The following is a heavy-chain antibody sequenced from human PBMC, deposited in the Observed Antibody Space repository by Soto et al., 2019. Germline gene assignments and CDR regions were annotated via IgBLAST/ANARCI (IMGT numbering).Heavy chain of an antibody. Sequence: ASVKVSCKASGYTFTGYYMYWLRQAPGQGLEWMGWINPNSGDTIYAQKFQGRVTMTRDTSISTAYMELSRLRSDDTAVYYCARDHLKDYFYDTSGYYYNYWGQGTLVTVSS. D-gene: IGHD3-22*01. CDR1: GYTFTGYY. J-gene: IGHJ4*02. CDR2: INPNSGDT. V-gene: IGHV1-2*02. CDR3: ARDHLKDYFYDTSGYYYNY.